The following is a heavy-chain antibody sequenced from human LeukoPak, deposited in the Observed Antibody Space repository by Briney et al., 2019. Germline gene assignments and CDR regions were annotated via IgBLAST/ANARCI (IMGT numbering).Heavy chain of an antibody. CDR2: INHSGST. CDR1: GGSFSGYY. Sequence: PSETLSLTCAVYGGSFSGYYWSWIRQPPGKGLEWIGEINHSGSTNYNPSLKSRVTISVDTSKNQFSLKLSSVTAADTAVYYCARLAGDYRNYYYYGMDVWGQGTTVTVSS. CDR3: ARLAGDYRNYYYYGMDV. J-gene: IGHJ6*02. V-gene: IGHV4-34*01. D-gene: IGHD4-17*01.